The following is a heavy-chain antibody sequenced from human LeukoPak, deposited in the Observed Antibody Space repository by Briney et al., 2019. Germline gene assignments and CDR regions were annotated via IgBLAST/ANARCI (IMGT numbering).Heavy chain of an antibody. V-gene: IGHV4-34*01. Sequence: SETLSLTCAVYGGSFSGYYWSWIRQPPGKGLEWIGEINHSGSTNYNPSLKSRVTISVNTSKNQFSLKLSSVTAADTAVYYCATRGLQHWGQGTLVTVSS. CDR3: ATRGLQH. J-gene: IGHJ1*01. CDR1: GGSFSGYY. D-gene: IGHD3-10*01. CDR2: INHSGST.